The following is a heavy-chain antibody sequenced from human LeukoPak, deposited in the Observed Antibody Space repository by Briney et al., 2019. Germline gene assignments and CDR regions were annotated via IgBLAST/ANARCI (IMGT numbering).Heavy chain of an antibody. D-gene: IGHD6-13*01. CDR2: INPNSGGT. CDR1: GYTFTVYY. V-gene: IGHV1-2*02. CDR3: ARDPAAAESFDY. J-gene: IGHJ4*02. Sequence: GASVKVSCKASGYTFTVYYMHWVRQAPGQGLEWMGWINPNSGGTNYAQKFQGRVTMTRDTSISTAYMELSRLRSDDTAVYYCARDPAAAESFDYWGQGTLVTVSS.